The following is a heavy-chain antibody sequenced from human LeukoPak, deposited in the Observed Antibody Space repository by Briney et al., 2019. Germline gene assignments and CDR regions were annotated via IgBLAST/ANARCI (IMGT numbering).Heavy chain of an antibody. D-gene: IGHD6-19*01. J-gene: IGHJ4*02. CDR2: MYSSGST. Sequence: SETLSLTCTVSGGSISSYYWSWIRQPAGKGLEWIGRMYSSGSTNYNPSLQSRVTISVDKSKNQFSLKLSSVTAADTAVYYCVRDAYSSGWSLYYFDYWGQGTLVTVSS. CDR3: VRDAYSSGWSLYYFDY. V-gene: IGHV4-4*07. CDR1: GGSISSYY.